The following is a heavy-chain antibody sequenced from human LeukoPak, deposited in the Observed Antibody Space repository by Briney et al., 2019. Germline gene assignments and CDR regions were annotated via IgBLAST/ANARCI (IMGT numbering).Heavy chain of an antibody. CDR2: INRSSSTI. D-gene: IGHD7-27*01. J-gene: IGHJ4*02. CDR3: ARGTGELALGY. V-gene: IGHV3-48*01. Sequence: GGSLRLSCAASGFTFSSYWMSWVRQAPGKGLEWVSYINRSSSTIYYADCVKGRFTISRDNAKNSLYLQMNSLRVEDTAVYYCARGTGELALGYWGQGTLVTVSS. CDR1: GFTFSSYW.